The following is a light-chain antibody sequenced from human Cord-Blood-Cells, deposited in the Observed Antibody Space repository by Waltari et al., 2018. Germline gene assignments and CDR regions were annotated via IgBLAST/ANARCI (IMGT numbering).Light chain of an antibody. Sequence: SYELTQPPSVSVSPGHTARITCPGDALPKKYPYWYQQKSGQAPVLVIYEDSKRPSGIPERFSGSSSGTMATLTISGAQVEDEADYYCYSTDSSGNHGVFGGGTKLTVL. V-gene: IGLV3-10*01. CDR1: ALPKKY. J-gene: IGLJ3*02. CDR2: EDS. CDR3: YSTDSSGNHGV.